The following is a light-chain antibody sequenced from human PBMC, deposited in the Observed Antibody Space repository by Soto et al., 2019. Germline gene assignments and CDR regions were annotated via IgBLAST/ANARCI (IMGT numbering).Light chain of an antibody. CDR2: GAS. Sequence: EIVLTQSPGTLSLSPGERATLSCRASETVAGSYLAWYQQKPGQAPRLLIHGASTRATGIADRFSGSGSGTAFALTISRLEPEDFAVYYCQLYGTSPKTFGQGTKVDIK. J-gene: IGKJ1*01. V-gene: IGKV3-20*01. CDR1: ETVAGSY. CDR3: QLYGTSPKT.